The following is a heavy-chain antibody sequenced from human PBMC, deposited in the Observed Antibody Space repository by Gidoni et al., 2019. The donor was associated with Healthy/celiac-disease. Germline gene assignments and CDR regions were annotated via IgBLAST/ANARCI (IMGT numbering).Heavy chain of an antibody. CDR1: GYSFTSYW. V-gene: IGHV5-51*01. Sequence: EVQLVQSGAEVKKPGESLKISCKGSGYSFTSYWIGWVRQMPGKGLEWMGIIYPGDSDTRYSPSFQGQVTISADKSIRTAYLQWSSLKASDTAMYYCARHIFSTVVVPAAIGVGGYYYGMDVWGQGTTVTVSS. CDR3: ARHIFSTVVVPAAIGVGGYYYGMDV. CDR2: IYPGDSDT. J-gene: IGHJ6*02. D-gene: IGHD2-2*02.